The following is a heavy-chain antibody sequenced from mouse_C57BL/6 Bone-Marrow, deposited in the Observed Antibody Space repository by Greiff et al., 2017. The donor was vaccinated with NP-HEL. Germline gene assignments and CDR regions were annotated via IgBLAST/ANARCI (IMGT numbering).Heavy chain of an antibody. J-gene: IGHJ2*01. CDR1: GYTFTSYW. Sequence: VQLQQPGAELVRPGSSVKLSCKASGYTFTSYWMDWVKQRPGQGLEWIGNIYPSDSETHYNQKFKDKATLTVDKSSSTAYMQLSSLTSEDSAVYYGARGELWYTYYFDYGGQGTTLTVSS. CDR3: ARGELWYTYYFDY. CDR2: IYPSDSET. V-gene: IGHV1-61*01. D-gene: IGHD2-1*01.